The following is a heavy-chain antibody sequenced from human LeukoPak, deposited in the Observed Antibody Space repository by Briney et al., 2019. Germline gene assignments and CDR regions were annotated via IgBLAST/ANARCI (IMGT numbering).Heavy chain of an antibody. CDR2: IIPIFGTA. CDR1: GGTFSSYA. V-gene: IGHV1-69*01. Sequence: GGSLRLSCAASGGTFSSYAISWVRQAPGQGLEWMGGIIPIFGTANYAQKFQGRVTITADESTSTAYMELSSLRSEDTAVYYCARDLQAGAYDSSGYYPYYFDYWGQGTLVTVSS. D-gene: IGHD3-22*01. CDR3: ARDLQAGAYDSSGYYPYYFDY. J-gene: IGHJ4*02.